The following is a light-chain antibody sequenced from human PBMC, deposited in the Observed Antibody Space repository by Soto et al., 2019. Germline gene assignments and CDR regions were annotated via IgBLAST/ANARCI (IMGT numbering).Light chain of an antibody. CDR3: QAYDYSLTASV. J-gene: IGLJ3*02. V-gene: IGLV1-40*01. CDR1: SSNLGAGYD. Sequence: QSALTQPPSVSGAPGQRVTLSCTGNSSNLGAGYDVHWYQQLPGAAPKLVIFGNRNRPSGVPERFSGSKSGTSASLAITGLQAADEADYYCQAYDYSLTASVFGGGTKLTVL. CDR2: GNR.